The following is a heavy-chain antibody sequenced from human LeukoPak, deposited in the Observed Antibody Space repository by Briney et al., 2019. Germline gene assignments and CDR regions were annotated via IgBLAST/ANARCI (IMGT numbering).Heavy chain of an antibody. CDR3: ARSGSSLYDYTLDV. CDR2: ISSGSSYI. D-gene: IGHD6-6*01. Sequence: PGGSLRLSCAASGFTFSTYSMNWVRQAPGKGLEWVSSISSGSSYINYADSVKGRFTISRDNAKNSLYLQMNSLRAEDTAVYYCARSGSSLYDYTLDVWGQGTTVTVSS. CDR1: GFTFSTYS. J-gene: IGHJ6*02. V-gene: IGHV3-21*01.